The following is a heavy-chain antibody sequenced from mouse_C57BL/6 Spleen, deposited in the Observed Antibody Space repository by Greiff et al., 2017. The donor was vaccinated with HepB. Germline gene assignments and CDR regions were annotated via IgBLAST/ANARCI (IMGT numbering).Heavy chain of an antibody. J-gene: IGHJ2*01. CDR2: IHPSDSDT. V-gene: IGHV1-74*01. D-gene: IGHD3-3*01. CDR3: AIVRDLGCFDY. Sequence: PGQGLEWIGRIHPSDSDTNYNQKFNGKATLTVDKSSSTAYMQLSSLTSEDSAVYYCAIVRDLGCFDYWGQGTTLTVSS.